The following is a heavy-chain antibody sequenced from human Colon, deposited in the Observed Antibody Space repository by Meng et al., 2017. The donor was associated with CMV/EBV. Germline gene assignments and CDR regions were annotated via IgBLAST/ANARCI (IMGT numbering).Heavy chain of an antibody. Sequence: SCRGYYWSWIRQTPGKGLEWIGEINHSGSTNYNPALKRRGTISVDTSKNQFSLKLSAVTAADTAVYYCARGRIVALFSYYYYGMDVWGQGTTVTVSS. J-gene: IGHJ6*02. V-gene: IGHV4-34*01. CDR1: SCRGYY. D-gene: IGHD2-15*01. CDR3: ARGRIVALFSYYYYGMDV. CDR2: INHSGST.